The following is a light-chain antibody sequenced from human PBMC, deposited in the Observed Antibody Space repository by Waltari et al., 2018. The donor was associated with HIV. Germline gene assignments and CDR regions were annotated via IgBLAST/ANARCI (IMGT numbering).Light chain of an antibody. J-gene: IGLJ2*01. CDR2: SGE. CDR1: TSNIENNY. Sequence: QSVLTQPPSASGTPGQSVTISCSGSTSNIENNYVSWYQQVPGAAPKISIYSGEQRPAGVPDRFSGSKSGSSASLAISGLRSEDEAHYYCAAWDDSLGDGFFGGGTKLTVL. V-gene: IGLV1-47*02. CDR3: AAWDDSLGDGF.